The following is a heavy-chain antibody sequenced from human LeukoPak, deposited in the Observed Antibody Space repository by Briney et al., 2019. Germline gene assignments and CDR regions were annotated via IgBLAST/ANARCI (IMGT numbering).Heavy chain of an antibody. CDR2: ISYDGSNK. V-gene: IGHV3-30-3*01. CDR3: ASISVAAAGVGHY. D-gene: IGHD6-13*01. Sequence: GGSLRLSCAASGFTFSSYAMHWVRQAPGKGLEWVAVISYDGSNKYYADSVKSRFTISRDNSKNTLYLQMNSLRAEDTAVYYCASISVAAAGVGHYWGQRTLVTVSS. CDR1: GFTFSSYA. J-gene: IGHJ4*02.